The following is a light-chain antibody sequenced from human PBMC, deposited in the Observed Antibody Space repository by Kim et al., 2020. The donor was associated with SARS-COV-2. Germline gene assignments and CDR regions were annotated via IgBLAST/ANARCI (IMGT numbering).Light chain of an antibody. CDR2: DAS. CDR1: QSVSSY. V-gene: IGKV3-11*01. Sequence: EIVLTQSPATLSLSPGERATLSCRASQSVSSYLAWYQQKPGQAPRLLIYDASNRATGIPARFSGSGSGTDFTLTISSLEPEDFAVYYCQKRRNWPPITFGQGTRLESK. J-gene: IGKJ5*01. CDR3: QKRRNWPPIT.